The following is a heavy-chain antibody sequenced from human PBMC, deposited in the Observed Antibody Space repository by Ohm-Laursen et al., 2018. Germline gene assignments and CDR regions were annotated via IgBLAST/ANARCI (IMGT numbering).Heavy chain of an antibody. CDR3: VRGLADGVHLN. J-gene: IGHJ4*02. CDR1: GFTFSSYS. CDR2: ISSSSSTI. V-gene: IGHV3-48*01. Sequence: SLRLSCTASGFTFSSYSMNWVRQAPGKGLEWVSYISSSSSTIYYADSVKGRFTISRDISKNALYLHMNSLRAEDRGVYYCVRGLADGVHLNWGQGTLVTVSS. D-gene: IGHD4-17*01.